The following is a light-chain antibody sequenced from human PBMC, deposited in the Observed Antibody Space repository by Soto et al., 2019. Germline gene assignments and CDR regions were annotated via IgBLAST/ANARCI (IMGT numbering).Light chain of an antibody. CDR3: QVWDSVTDPNYV. CDR1: NIGRKS. J-gene: IGLJ1*01. CDR2: DDR. Sequence: SYELTQSPSVSVSPGQSARITCGGDNIGRKSVHWYQQKPGQAPVLVVFDDRDRPSGIPERFSGSNSENTATLTISRVEAGDEADYYCQVWDSVTDPNYVFGPGTKVTVL. V-gene: IGLV3-21*02.